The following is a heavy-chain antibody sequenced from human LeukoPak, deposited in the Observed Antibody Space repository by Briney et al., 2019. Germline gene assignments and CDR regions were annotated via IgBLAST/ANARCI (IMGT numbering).Heavy chain of an antibody. D-gene: IGHD1-26*01. CDR1: GFTVSSNY. J-gene: IGHJ4*02. CDR3: ARDRVGATTNFDY. CDR2: IYSGGNT. V-gene: IGHV3-53*01. Sequence: PGGSLRLSCAASGFTVSSNYMSWVRQASGKGLDWVSVIYSGGNTYYADSVKGRFTISRDNSKNTLYLQMNSLRAEDTAVYYCARDRVGATTNFDYWGQGTLVTVSS.